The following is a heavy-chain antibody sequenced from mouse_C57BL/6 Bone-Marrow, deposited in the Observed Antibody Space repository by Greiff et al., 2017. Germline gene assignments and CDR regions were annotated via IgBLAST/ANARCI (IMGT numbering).Heavy chain of an antibody. Sequence: DVMLVESGGGLVKPGGSLKLSCAASGFTFSSYAMSWVRQTPEKRLEWVATISDGGSYTYYPDNVKGRFIISRANAKNNLYLQMSHLKSEDTAMYYCARVRFDYWGQGTTLTVSS. CDR3: ARVRFDY. CDR1: GFTFSSYA. CDR2: ISDGGSYT. J-gene: IGHJ2*01. V-gene: IGHV5-4*03.